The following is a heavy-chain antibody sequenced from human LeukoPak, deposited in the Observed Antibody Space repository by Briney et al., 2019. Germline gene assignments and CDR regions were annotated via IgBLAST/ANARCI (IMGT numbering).Heavy chain of an antibody. V-gene: IGHV3-23*01. Sequence: GGSLRLSCAVSGLALSPYAMTWVRQAPGKGLEWVSTMSGSGGTTYYTDSVKGRFTISRDNSKNTLYLQLDSLRAEDTAVYYCAKPVGAATRRGPFDYWGQGTLVTVSS. CDR3: AKPVGAATRRGPFDY. CDR1: GLALSPYA. J-gene: IGHJ4*02. D-gene: IGHD1-26*01. CDR2: MSGSGGTT.